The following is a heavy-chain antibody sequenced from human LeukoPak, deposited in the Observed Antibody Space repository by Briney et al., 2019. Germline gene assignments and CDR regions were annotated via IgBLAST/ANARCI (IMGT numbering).Heavy chain of an antibody. CDR2: IYSGGST. D-gene: IGHD3-3*01. Sequence: GGSLRLSCAASGFIFSDYTMNWVRQAPGKGLEWVSVIYSGGSTYYADSVKGRFTISRDNSKNTLYLQMNSLRAEDTAVYYCARDPHDFWSGYWDYWGQGTLVTVSS. CDR1: GFIFSDYT. CDR3: ARDPHDFWSGYWDY. J-gene: IGHJ4*02. V-gene: IGHV3-53*01.